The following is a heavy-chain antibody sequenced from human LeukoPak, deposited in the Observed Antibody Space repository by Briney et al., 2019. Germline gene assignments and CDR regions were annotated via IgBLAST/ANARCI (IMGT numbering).Heavy chain of an antibody. D-gene: IGHD3-10*01. J-gene: IGHJ4*02. CDR1: GGSISSGGYS. CDR3: ARGVYYYGSGSYHYFDY. CDR2: IYYSGST. Sequence: KTSQTLSLTCTVSGGSISSGGYSWSWIRQPPGKGLEWIGYIYYSGSTNYNPSLKSRVTISVDTSKDQFSLKLSSVTAADTAVYYCARGVYYYGSGSYHYFDYWGQGTLVTVSS. V-gene: IGHV4-61*08.